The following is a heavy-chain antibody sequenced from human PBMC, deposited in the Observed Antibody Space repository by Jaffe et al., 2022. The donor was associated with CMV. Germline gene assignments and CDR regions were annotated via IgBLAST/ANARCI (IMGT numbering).Heavy chain of an antibody. CDR3: ARDGNYGDFFRYYYYYMDV. CDR1: GYSFNIFS. V-gene: IGHV1-3*01. D-gene: IGHD4-17*01. J-gene: IGHJ6*03. Sequence: QVQLVQSGAEVKKPGASVKVSCKASGYSFNIFSMHWVRQAPGQGLEWMGSINPGDGKTKYSQRFQGRLSITRDTSATTVYMDLSSLTSEDSAVYYCARDGNYGDFFRYYYYYMDVWGKGTTVTVSS. CDR2: INPGDGKT.